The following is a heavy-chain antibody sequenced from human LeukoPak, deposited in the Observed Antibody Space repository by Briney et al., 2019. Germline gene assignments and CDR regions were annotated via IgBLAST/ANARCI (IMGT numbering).Heavy chain of an antibody. D-gene: IGHD6-13*01. CDR2: IGSNGGST. CDR1: GFTFSSYA. CDR3: ARAMIGRGYSSSWTPNDAFDI. V-gene: IGHV3-64*01. Sequence: SGGSLRLSCAASGFTFSSYAMHWVRQAPGKGLEYVSAIGSNGGSTYYANSVKGRFTISRDNSKNTLYLQMGSLRAEDMAVYYCARAMIGRGYSSSWTPNDAFDIWGQGTMVTVSS. J-gene: IGHJ3*02.